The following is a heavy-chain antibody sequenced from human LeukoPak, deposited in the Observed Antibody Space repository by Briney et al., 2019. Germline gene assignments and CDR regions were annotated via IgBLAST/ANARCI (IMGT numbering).Heavy chain of an antibody. CDR2: INPNSGGT. V-gene: IGHV1-2*02. CDR3: ARDATPLRWSPWRGFDY. J-gene: IGHJ4*02. CDR1: GYTFTGYY. D-gene: IGHD4-23*01. Sequence: GASVKVSCKASGYTFTGYYMHWVRQAPGQGLGWMGWINPNSGGTNYAQKFQGRVTMTRDTSISTAYMELSRLRSDDTAVYYCARDATPLRWSPWRGFDYWGQGTLVTVSS.